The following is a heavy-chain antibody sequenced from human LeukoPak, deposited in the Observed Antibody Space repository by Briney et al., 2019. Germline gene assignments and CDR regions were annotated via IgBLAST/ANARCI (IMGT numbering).Heavy chain of an antibody. J-gene: IGHJ3*02. V-gene: IGHV3-21*01. CDR3: ARGFPFAFDI. D-gene: IGHD2-21*01. CDR1: GFTFSSYS. CDR2: ISSSSSYI. Sequence: GGSLRLSCAASGFTFSSYSMNWVRQAPGKGLEWVSSISSSSSYIYYADSVKGRFTISRDNAKNSLYPQMNSLRAEDTAVYYCARGFPFAFDIWGQGTMVTVSS.